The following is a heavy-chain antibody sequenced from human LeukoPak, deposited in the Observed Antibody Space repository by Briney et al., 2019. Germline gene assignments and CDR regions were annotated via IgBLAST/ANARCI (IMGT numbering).Heavy chain of an antibody. V-gene: IGHV4-39*01. CDR2: IYYSGST. Sequence: PSETLSLTCTVSGGSISSSSYYWGWIRQPPGKWLEWIGSIYYSGSTYSNPSLKSRVTISVDTSKNQFSLKLSSVTAADTAVYYCASLIAAAPFDCWGQGTLVTVSS. CDR3: ASLIAAAPFDC. CDR1: GGSISSSSYY. D-gene: IGHD6-13*01. J-gene: IGHJ4*02.